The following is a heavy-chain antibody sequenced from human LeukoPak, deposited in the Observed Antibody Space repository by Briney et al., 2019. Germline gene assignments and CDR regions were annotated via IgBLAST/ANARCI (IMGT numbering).Heavy chain of an antibody. V-gene: IGHV3-7*01. CDR3: AREAYYDFWSGYYTGQGIFDY. Sequence: TGGSLGLSCAASGFTFSSYWMSWVRQAPGKGLEWVANIKQDGSEKYYVDSVKGRFTISRDNAKNSLYLQMNSLRAEDTAVYYCAREAYYDFWSGYYTGQGIFDYWGQGTLVTVSS. CDR1: GFTFSSYW. J-gene: IGHJ4*02. CDR2: IKQDGSEK. D-gene: IGHD3-3*01.